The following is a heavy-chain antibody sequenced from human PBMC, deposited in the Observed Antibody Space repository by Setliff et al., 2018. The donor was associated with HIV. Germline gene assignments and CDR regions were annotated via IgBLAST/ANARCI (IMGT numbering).Heavy chain of an antibody. Sequence: GASVKVSCKASGYTFTSYGISWVRQAPGQGPEWLGWISVYNGHTSYVQKFQGRVVMTTDISTNTAYMELRSLTSDDTAVYYCARRGPGGSLFFDYWGQGTLVTVSS. CDR3: ARRGPGGSLFFDY. CDR1: GYTFTSYG. D-gene: IGHD1-1*01. J-gene: IGHJ4*02. V-gene: IGHV1-18*01. CDR2: ISVYNGHT.